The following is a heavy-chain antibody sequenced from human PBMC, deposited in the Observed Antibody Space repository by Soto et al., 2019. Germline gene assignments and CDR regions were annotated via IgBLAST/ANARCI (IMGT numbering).Heavy chain of an antibody. CDR2: ISNDGTNK. CDR1: GFTFSSYA. J-gene: IGHJ6*02. V-gene: IGHV3-30-3*01. D-gene: IGHD3-3*01. CDR3: ARGTTLAIFDYGMDV. Sequence: QVQLEESGGGVVQPGRSLRLSCVGTGFTFSSYAMHWVRQAPGKGLEWVAVISNDGTNKYYADSVEGRITISRDNSKNTLYLQMHSLRSEDTAVYYCARGTTLAIFDYGMDVWGQGATVNVSS.